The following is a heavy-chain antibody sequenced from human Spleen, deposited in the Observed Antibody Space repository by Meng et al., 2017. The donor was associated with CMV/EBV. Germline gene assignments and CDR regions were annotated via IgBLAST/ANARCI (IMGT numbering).Heavy chain of an antibody. D-gene: IGHD2-2*01. V-gene: IGHV3-23*01. CDR1: GFTFSSYA. CDR3: ASGYCSFSSCLSGDSKKIKDYYYYGVDV. J-gene: IGHJ6*02. Sequence: GESLKISCAASGFTFSSYAMSWVRQAPGKGLEWVSAISGSGGSTYYADSVKGRFTISRDNAKNSLYLQMNSLRAEDTAVYYCASGYCSFSSCLSGDSKKIKDYYYYGVDVWGQGTTVTVS. CDR2: ISGSGGST.